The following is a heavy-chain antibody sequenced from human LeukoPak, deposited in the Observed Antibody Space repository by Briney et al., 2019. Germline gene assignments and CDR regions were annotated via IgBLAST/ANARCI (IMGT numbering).Heavy chain of an antibody. J-gene: IGHJ4*02. CDR3: AKYLWWYCSGGSCRGPFDY. CDR2: ISGSGGST. Sequence: QPGGSLRLSCAASGFTFSSYAMSWVRQAPGKGLEWVSAISGSGGSTYYADSVKGRFTISRDNSKNTLYLQMNSLRAEDTAVYYCAKYLWWYCSGGSCRGPFDYWGQGTLVTVSS. V-gene: IGHV3-23*01. CDR1: GFTFSSYA. D-gene: IGHD2-15*01.